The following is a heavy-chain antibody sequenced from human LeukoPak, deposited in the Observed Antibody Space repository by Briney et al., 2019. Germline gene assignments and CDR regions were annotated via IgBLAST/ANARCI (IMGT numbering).Heavy chain of an antibody. CDR2: INHSGST. J-gene: IGHJ5*02. CDR3: ARAAGWFDP. Sequence: PSETLSLTCAVYGGSFSGYHWSWIRQPPGKGLEWIGEINHSGSTNYNPSLKSRVTISVDTSKNQFSLKLSSVTAADTAAYYCARAAGWFDPWGQGTLVTVSS. V-gene: IGHV4-34*01. CDR1: GGSFSGYH.